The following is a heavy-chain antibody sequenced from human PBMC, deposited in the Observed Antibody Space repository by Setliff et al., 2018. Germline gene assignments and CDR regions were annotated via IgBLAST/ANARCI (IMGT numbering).Heavy chain of an antibody. Sequence: SETLSLTCAVFDFPVSGVYYWTWIRQPPGKGLEWVGEINHRGSTNYNPSLKSRVTISVDTSKDQFSLKLISMTAADTAVYYCARGRNVAARLLDSWGQGTLVTVSS. D-gene: IGHD6-6*01. CDR1: DFPVSGVYY. V-gene: IGHV4-34*01. J-gene: IGHJ4*02. CDR2: INHRGST. CDR3: ARGRNVAARLLDS.